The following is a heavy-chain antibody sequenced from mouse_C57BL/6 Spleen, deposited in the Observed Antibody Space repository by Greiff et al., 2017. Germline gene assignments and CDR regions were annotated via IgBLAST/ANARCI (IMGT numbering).Heavy chain of an antibody. Sequence: QVQLQQPGAELVKPGASVKLSCKASGYTFTSYWMQWVKQRPGQGLEWIGEIDPSDSYTNYNQKFKGKATLTVDTSSSTAYMHLSSLTSEDSAVYYCARELAMDYWGQGTSVTVSS. CDR1: GYTFTSYW. J-gene: IGHJ4*01. CDR2: IDPSDSYT. V-gene: IGHV1-50*01. CDR3: ARELAMDY.